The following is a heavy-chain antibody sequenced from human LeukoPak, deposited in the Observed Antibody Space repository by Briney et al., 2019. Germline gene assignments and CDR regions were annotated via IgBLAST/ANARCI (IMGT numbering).Heavy chain of an antibody. CDR1: GGSISSYC. V-gene: IGHV4-4*07. CDR3: ARDSRPEPFDY. Sequence: SETLSLTCTVSGGSISSYCWSWIRQPAGKGLEWSGRVLTSANSIYNPSLKSRVTMSIDTSKNQFSLKVNSVTAADTAVYYCARDSRPEPFDYWGQGILVTVSS. D-gene: IGHD6-6*01. J-gene: IGHJ4*02. CDR2: VLTSANS.